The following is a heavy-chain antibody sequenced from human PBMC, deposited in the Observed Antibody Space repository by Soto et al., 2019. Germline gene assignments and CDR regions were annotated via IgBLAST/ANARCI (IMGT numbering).Heavy chain of an antibody. CDR2: ISGSGGST. D-gene: IGHD4-17*01. CDR1: GFTFSSYA. J-gene: IGHJ6*02. V-gene: IGHV3-23*01. CDR3: AKGRTTVVTPRGFLRDYYGMDV. Sequence: GGSLRLSCAASGFTFSSYAMSWVRQAPGKGLEWVSAISGSGGSTYYADSVKGRFTISRDNSKNTLYLQMNSLRAEDTAVYYCAKGRTTVVTPRGFLRDYYGMDVWGQGTTVTVSS.